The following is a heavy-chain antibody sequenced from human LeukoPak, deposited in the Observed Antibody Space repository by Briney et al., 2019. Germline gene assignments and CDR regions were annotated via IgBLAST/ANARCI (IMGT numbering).Heavy chain of an antibody. CDR2: ISGDGSGT. Sequence: GGSLRLSCAASGFTFSSYWMYWVRQAPGKGLVWVSRISGDGSGTHYADSVKGRFTISRDNAKNTLSLQMNSLRAEDTAVYYCARDDSGSSGYWGQGTLVAVSS. CDR1: GFTFSSYW. J-gene: IGHJ4*02. D-gene: IGHD1-26*01. V-gene: IGHV3-74*01. CDR3: ARDDSGSSGY.